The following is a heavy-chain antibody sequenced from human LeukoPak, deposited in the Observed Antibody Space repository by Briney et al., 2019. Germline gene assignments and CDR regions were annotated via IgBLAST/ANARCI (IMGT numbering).Heavy chain of an antibody. CDR1: GYTFTSYY. J-gene: IGHJ4*02. CDR2: INPSGGST. V-gene: IGHV1-46*01. CDR3: ARASDRVAFDY. Sequence: ASVKVSCKASGYTFTSYYMRWVRQAPGQGLEWMGIINPSGGSTSYAQKFQGRVTMTRDTSTSTVDMELSSLRSEDTAVYYCARASDRVAFDYWGQGTLVTVSS.